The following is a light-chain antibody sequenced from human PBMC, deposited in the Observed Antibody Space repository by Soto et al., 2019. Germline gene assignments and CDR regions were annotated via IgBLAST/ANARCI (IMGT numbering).Light chain of an antibody. Sequence: EIVMTQSPATLSVSPGERATLSCRASQSVSSNLAWYQQKPGQAPRLLIYGASTRATGIPARFSGSVSGTAFTLTISSLQSEDFAVYYCQQYNNWPTGYTFGQGTKLEIK. CDR3: QQYNNWPTGYT. CDR2: GAS. CDR1: QSVSSN. V-gene: IGKV3-15*01. J-gene: IGKJ2*01.